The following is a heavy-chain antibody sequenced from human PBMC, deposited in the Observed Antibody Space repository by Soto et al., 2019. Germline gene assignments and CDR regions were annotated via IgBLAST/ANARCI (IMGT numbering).Heavy chain of an antibody. CDR1: GGSFSGYY. CDR2: INHSGST. D-gene: IGHD2-2*01. V-gene: IGHV4-34*01. J-gene: IGHJ6*03. Sequence: SETLSLTCAVYGGSFSGYYWSWIRQPPGKGLEWIGEINHSGSTNYNPSLKSRVTITVDTSKNQFSLKLSSVTAADTAVYYCALLPHCSSTSCSNYYYYYYYMDVWGKGTTVTVSS. CDR3: ALLPHCSSTSCSNYYYYYYYMDV.